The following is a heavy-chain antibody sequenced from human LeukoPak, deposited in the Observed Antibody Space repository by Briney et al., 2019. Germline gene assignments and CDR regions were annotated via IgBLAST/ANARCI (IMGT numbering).Heavy chain of an antibody. CDR2: ISWNSGSI. CDR3: AKDVRDDSAAFDI. J-gene: IGHJ3*02. D-gene: IGHD5-18*01. V-gene: IGHV3-9*01. CDR1: GFTFDDYA. Sequence: GGSLRLSCAASGFTFDDYAMHWVRQAPGKGLEWVSGISWNSGSIGYADSVMGRFTISRDNAKNSLYLQMNSLRAEDTALYYCAKDVRDDSAAFDIWGQGTMVTVSS.